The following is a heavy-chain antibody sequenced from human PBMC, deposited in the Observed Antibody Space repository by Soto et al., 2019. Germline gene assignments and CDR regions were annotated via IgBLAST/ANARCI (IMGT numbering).Heavy chain of an antibody. Sequence: QVQLQQWGAGLVKPSETLSLSRAVYGQSFSGHSWAWVRQPPGKGLGWIGEINESGSTYYNPALKSRVTISTDTSKNQFSLKLSSVSAADTAAYFCARGSGIVALPGELEDVNYDYWGQGTLVNVSS. V-gene: IGHV4-34*01. CDR1: GQSFSGHS. CDR2: INESGST. J-gene: IGHJ4*02. CDR3: ARGSGIVALPGELEDVNYDY. D-gene: IGHD1-1*01.